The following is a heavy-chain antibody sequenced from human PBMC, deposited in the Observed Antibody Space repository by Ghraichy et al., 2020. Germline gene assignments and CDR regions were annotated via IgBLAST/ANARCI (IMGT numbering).Heavy chain of an antibody. CDR2: IKSKTDGGTT. CDR1: GFTFSNAW. Sequence: GGSLRLSCAASGFTFSNAWMSWVRQAPGKGLEWVGRIKSKTDGGTTDYAAPVKGRFTISSDDSKNTLYLQMNSLKTEDTGVYYCTTTYYGSGSVYWGQGTLVTVSS. CDR3: TTTYYGSGSVY. D-gene: IGHD3-10*01. J-gene: IGHJ4*02. V-gene: IGHV3-15*01.